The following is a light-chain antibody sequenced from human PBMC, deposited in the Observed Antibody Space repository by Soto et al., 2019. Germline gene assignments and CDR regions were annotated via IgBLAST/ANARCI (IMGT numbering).Light chain of an antibody. Sequence: QAVVTQEPSVTVSPGVTVTLTCASNTGAVTSGHSPNWFQQKPGQAPRALIYGTSNKHSWTPARFSGSLLGGNAALTLSGVQPEDEAEYYCLLHDGGLVVFGGGPKLTVL. CDR2: GTS. J-gene: IGLJ2*01. V-gene: IGLV7-43*01. CDR3: LLHDGGLVV. CDR1: TGAVTSGHS.